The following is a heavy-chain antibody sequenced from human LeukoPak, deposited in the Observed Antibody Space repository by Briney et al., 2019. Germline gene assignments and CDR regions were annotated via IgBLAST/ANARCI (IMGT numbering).Heavy chain of an antibody. V-gene: IGHV3-53*01. Sequence: PGGSLRLSCAASGVAVSSSYMSWVRQAPGKGLEWVSIVYSDDIRYYVDSVKGRFSISRDTSRNTLYLQMNSLRAEDTAMYYCTRDSTTFRFGYWGQGALVTVSS. CDR3: TRDSTTFRFGY. CDR2: VYSDDIR. J-gene: IGHJ4*02. D-gene: IGHD2/OR15-2a*01. CDR1: GVAVSSSY.